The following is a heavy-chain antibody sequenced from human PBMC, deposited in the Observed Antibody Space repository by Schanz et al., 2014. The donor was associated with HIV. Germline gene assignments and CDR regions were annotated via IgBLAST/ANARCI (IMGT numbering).Heavy chain of an antibody. CDR3: ARNQYQLLPFDY. Sequence: QVQLVQSGTEVEKPGSSVKVSCNPSEGTFRHFGLSWVRQAPGQGPEWMGDIKPNTGVTFYAQKFRGRVTMTRDTSISTASMELSRLRSDDTAVYFCARNQYQLLPFDYWGQGTLVTVSS. J-gene: IGHJ4*02. CDR1: EGTFRHFG. CDR2: IKPNTGVT. D-gene: IGHD1-1*01. V-gene: IGHV1-2*02.